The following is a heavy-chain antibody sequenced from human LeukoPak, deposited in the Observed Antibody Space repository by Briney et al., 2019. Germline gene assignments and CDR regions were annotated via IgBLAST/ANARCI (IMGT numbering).Heavy chain of an antibody. Sequence: SVKVSCKASGYTFTGYYMHWVRQAPGQGLEWMGGIIPIFGTANYAQKFQGRVTITADESTSTAYMELSSLRSEDTAVYYCARAAEDIVATSHPDYYYMDVWGKGTTVTISS. CDR2: IIPIFGTA. D-gene: IGHD5-12*01. V-gene: IGHV1-69*13. CDR3: ARAAEDIVATSHPDYYYMDV. CDR1: GYTFTGYY. J-gene: IGHJ6*03.